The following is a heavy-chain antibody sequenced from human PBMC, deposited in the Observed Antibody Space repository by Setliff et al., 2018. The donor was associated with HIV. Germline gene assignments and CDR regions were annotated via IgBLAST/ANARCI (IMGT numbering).Heavy chain of an antibody. J-gene: IGHJ4*02. V-gene: IGHV3-23*01. CDR1: GFTFSSFA. CDR3: ARDRGSYYGFDY. Sequence: GGSLRLSCAASGFTFSSFAMSWVRQAPGKGLEWVSSISGSGGGTYYEDSVKGRFTISRDNSKNTLYLQMNSLRAEDTAVCYCARDRGSYYGFDYWGQGTLVTVSS. D-gene: IGHD1-26*01. CDR2: ISGSGGGT.